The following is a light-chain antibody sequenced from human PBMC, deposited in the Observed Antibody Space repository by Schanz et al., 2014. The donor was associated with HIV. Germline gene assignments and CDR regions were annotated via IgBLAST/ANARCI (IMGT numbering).Light chain of an antibody. Sequence: QSALTQPASVSGAPGQSITLSCTGTSSDIGGYNVVSWYQQHPDKAPKLIIYDVTTRPSGISSRFSGSKSGNTASLTVSGLQAEDEADYYCSSYAGSNNYVFGTGTKLTVL. V-gene: IGLV2-14*03. CDR2: DVT. CDR1: SSDIGGYNV. CDR3: SSYAGSNNYV. J-gene: IGLJ1*01.